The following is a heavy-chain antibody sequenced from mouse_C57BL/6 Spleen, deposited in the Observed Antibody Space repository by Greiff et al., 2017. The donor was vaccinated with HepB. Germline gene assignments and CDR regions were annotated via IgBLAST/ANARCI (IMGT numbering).Heavy chain of an antibody. J-gene: IGHJ4*01. V-gene: IGHV1-74*01. CDR1: GYTFTSYW. D-gene: IGHD1-1*01. Sequence: VQLQQSGAELVKPGASVKVSCKASGYTFTSYWMHWVKQRPGQGLEWIGRIHPSDSDTNYNQKFKGKATLTVDKSSSTAYMQLSSLTSEDSAVYYCAMGYYGSSYRAMDYWGQGTSVTVSS. CDR3: AMGYYGSSYRAMDY. CDR2: IHPSDSDT.